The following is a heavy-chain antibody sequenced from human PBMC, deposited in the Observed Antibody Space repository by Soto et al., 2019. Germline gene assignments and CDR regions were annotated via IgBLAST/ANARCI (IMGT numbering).Heavy chain of an antibody. V-gene: IGHV4-31*03. CDR3: ARGGRRSPGMDV. CDR2: IYYSGST. Sequence: QVQLQESGPGLVKPSQTLSLTCTVSGGSISSGGYYWSWIRQHPGKGLEWIGYIYYSGSTYYNPSVKSRVPISVDPSKHQLSLKLSSVTAADTAVYYCARGGRRSPGMDVWGQGTTVTVSS. CDR1: GGSISSGGYY. J-gene: IGHJ6*02.